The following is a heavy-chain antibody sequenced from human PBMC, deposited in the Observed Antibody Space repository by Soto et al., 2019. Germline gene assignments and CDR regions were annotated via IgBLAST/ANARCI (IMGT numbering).Heavy chain of an antibody. D-gene: IGHD4-4*01. CDR1: GGSISSSSFF. CDR2: IHYSGTT. CDR3: ATPTYSLLMDV. Sequence: SETLXLTCPVSGGSISSSSFFWGWIRQPPGKGLEWIASIHYSGTTYYNPSLKSRVTISVDTSNNLFSLNLSSVTAAAAALSNRATPTYSLLMDVWGNGNTVT. V-gene: IGHV4-39*02. J-gene: IGHJ6*03.